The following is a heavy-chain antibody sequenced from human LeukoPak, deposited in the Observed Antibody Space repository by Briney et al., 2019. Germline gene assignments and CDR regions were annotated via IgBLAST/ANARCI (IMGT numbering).Heavy chain of an antibody. CDR1: GFTFSSYA. J-gene: IGHJ6*02. Sequence: GGSLRLSCAASGFTFSSYAMSWVRQAPGKGLEWVSVIVGNDEITYYADSVKGRFTISRDISKNTLYLQMSGLRAEDTAVYYCAKDLATVTTRSHYGMDVWGHGTTVTVSS. V-gene: IGHV3-23*01. D-gene: IGHD4-17*01. CDR2: IVGNDEIT. CDR3: AKDLATVTTRSHYGMDV.